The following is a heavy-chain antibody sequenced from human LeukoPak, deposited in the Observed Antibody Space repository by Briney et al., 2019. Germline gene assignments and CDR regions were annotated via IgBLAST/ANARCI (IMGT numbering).Heavy chain of an antibody. V-gene: IGHV3-23*01. D-gene: IGHD6-19*01. CDR1: GFTFSNFA. Sequence: VGSLRVSCTASGFTFSNFAMSWVRQAPGKGLEWVSTITGGSGAKYYADSVKGRFTISRDNSKDTLYLQMHSLRAEDTAVYFCAKDTPLTTYTSGWSSNSFDYWGQGTLVAVSS. J-gene: IGHJ4*02. CDR2: ITGGSGAK. CDR3: AKDTPLTTYTSGWSSNSFDY.